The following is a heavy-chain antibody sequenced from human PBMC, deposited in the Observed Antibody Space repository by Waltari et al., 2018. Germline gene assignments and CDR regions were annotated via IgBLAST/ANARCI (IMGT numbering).Heavy chain of an antibody. Sequence: QVQLQQWGAGLLKPSETLSLTCTVYGGSFSGYYWSWIRQPPGKGLEWIGEINHSGSTNYNPSLKSRVTISVDTSKNQFSLKLSSVTAADTAVYYCARDPYDFWSGRFDYWGQGTLVTVSS. D-gene: IGHD3-3*01. J-gene: IGHJ4*02. CDR1: GGSFSGYY. V-gene: IGHV4-34*01. CDR2: INHSGST. CDR3: ARDPYDFWSGRFDY.